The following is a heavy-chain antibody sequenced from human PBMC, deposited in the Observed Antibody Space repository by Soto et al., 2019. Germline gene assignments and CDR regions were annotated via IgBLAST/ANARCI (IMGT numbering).Heavy chain of an antibody. V-gene: IGHV3-23*01. D-gene: IGHD6-19*01. CDR3: ARCTVDTIVTSGWCHYLDP. CDR2: VSGSGGTT. CDR1: GFTFSSSA. J-gene: IGHJ5*02. Sequence: EVQLLDSGGGLVQPGGSLRLSCAASGFTFSSSAMSWVRQAPGKGLEWGSAVSGSGGTTYYADPVRGRFTISRDNSKNTLYLQMNSLRAEDTAIYFCARCTVDTIVTSGWCHYLDPWGQGTLVTVSS.